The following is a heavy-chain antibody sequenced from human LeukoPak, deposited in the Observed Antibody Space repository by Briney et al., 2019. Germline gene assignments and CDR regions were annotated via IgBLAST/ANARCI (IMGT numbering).Heavy chain of an antibody. D-gene: IGHD5/OR15-5a*01. CDR2: IGIGDDT. Sequence: PGGSLRLSCAASGFTFRDYDMHWVRQAPGRGLEWVSAIGIGDDTHYPDSVKGRFTISRENAKNSVYLQMSSLRDGDTAMYYCVRGGIRVSGIDAFDIWGKGTMVTVSS. CDR1: GFTFRDYD. CDR3: VRGGIRVSGIDAFDI. V-gene: IGHV3-13*01. J-gene: IGHJ3*02.